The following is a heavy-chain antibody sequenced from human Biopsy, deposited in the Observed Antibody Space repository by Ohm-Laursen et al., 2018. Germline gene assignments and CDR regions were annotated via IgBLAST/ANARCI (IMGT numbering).Heavy chain of an antibody. Sequence: AASVKVSCKTSGGTFSSYAISWVRQAPGQGPEWMGGIIPIFETIDYAPKFQDRVTITADESTRTAYMELSSLKSEDTAVYYCARRYCSSTSCSPPFYSWFDPWGQGTLVTVSS. J-gene: IGHJ5*02. V-gene: IGHV1-69*13. D-gene: IGHD2-2*01. CDR1: GGTFSSYA. CDR2: IIPIFETI. CDR3: ARRYCSSTSCSPPFYSWFDP.